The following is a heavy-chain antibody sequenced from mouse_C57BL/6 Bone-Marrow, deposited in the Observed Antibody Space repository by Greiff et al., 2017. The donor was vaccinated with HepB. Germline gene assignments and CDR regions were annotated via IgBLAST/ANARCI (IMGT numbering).Heavy chain of an antibody. CDR2: ISDGGSYT. CDR1: GFTFSSYA. Sequence: EVQLVESGGGLVKPGGSLKLSCAASGFTFSSYAMSWVRQTPEKRLEWVATISDGGSYTYYPDNVKGRFTISRDNAKNNLYLQMSHLKSEDTAMYYCARDGITTSFDYWGQGTTLTVSS. D-gene: IGHD2-4*01. J-gene: IGHJ2*01. CDR3: ARDGITTSFDY. V-gene: IGHV5-4*01.